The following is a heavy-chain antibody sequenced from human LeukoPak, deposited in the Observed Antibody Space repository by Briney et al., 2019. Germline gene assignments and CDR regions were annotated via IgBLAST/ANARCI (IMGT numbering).Heavy chain of an antibody. Sequence: KTSETLSLTCTVSGGSISSSSYYWGWIRQPPGKGLEWIGSIYYSGSTYYNPSLKSRVTISVDTSKNQFSLKLSSVTAADTAVYYCATDIVATRGIFYWGQGTLVTVSS. V-gene: IGHV4-39*01. J-gene: IGHJ4*02. D-gene: IGHD5-12*01. CDR2: IYYSGST. CDR3: ATDIVATRGIFY. CDR1: GGSISSSSYY.